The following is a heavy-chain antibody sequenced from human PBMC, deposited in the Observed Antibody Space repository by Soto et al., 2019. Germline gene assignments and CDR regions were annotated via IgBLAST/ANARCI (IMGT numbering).Heavy chain of an antibody. J-gene: IGHJ4*02. CDR2: IGGNGVTR. Sequence: GGSLRLSCAASGFPFSNFAMSWVRQAPGKGLEWVSGIGGNGVTRYYADSVKGRFTISRDNSENTLYLQMNSLRAEDTALYYCAKGIGSGWYAFDFWGQGTLVTVSS. D-gene: IGHD6-19*01. V-gene: IGHV3-23*01. CDR3: AKGIGSGWYAFDF. CDR1: GFPFSNFA.